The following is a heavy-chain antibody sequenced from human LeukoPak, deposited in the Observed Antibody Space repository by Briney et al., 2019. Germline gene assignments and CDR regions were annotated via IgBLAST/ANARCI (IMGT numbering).Heavy chain of an antibody. D-gene: IGHD5-24*01. CDR2: ISGSAVSS. V-gene: IGHV3-23*01. CDR1: GFTFSDHA. J-gene: IGHJ6*02. CDR3: VNRDGGWLQSSGTDV. Sequence: PGGSLRLSCAASGFTFSDHAMSWVRQAPGKGLEWVSSISGSAVSSYYVGSVKGRFTISRDNSKKPLYLQMNSLRAEDTAIYYCVNRDGGWLQSSGTDVWGQGTAVTVS.